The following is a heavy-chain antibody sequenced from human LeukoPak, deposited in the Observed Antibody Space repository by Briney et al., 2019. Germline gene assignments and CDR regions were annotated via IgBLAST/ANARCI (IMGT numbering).Heavy chain of an antibody. CDR2: INHSGST. V-gene: IGHV4-34*01. CDR1: GGSFSGYY. D-gene: IGHD6-13*01. CDR3: ARGGGSSSFIDY. J-gene: IGHJ4*02. Sequence: SETLSLTCAVYGGSFSGYYWSWIRQPPGKGLEWIGEINHSGSTNYNPSLKSRVTISVDTSKNQFSLKLSSVTAADTAVYYCARGGGSSSFIDYWGQGTLDTVSS.